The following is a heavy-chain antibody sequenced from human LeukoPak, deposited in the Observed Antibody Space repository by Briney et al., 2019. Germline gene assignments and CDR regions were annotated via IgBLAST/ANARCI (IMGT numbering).Heavy chain of an antibody. CDR2: IYTSGST. V-gene: IGHV4-61*02. D-gene: IGHD1-26*01. J-gene: IGHJ4*02. CDR3: ARAPGGEPFDY. CDR1: GGSISSGSYY. Sequence: SETLSLTCTVSGGSISSGSYYWTWIRQPAGKGLEWIGRIYTSGSTDYNPSLKSRVTISVHTSKNQFSLKLTSVTAADTAVYYCARAPGGEPFDYWGQGTLVTVSS.